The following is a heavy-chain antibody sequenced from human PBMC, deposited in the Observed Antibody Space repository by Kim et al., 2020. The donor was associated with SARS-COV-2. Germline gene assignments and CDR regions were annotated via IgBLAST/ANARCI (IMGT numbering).Heavy chain of an antibody. J-gene: IGHJ4*02. D-gene: IGHD7-27*01. Sequence: YADTVKGRFTISRDNAKNFLYLQMNSLRAEDTAMYYCSAQPTGDLGAFDYWGQGTLVTVSS. CDR3: SAQPTGDLGAFDY. V-gene: IGHV3-9*01.